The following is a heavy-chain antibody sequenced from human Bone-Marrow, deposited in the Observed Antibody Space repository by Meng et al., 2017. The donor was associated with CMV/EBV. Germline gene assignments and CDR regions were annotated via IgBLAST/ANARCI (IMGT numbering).Heavy chain of an antibody. CDR3: ARQAPPGGMDV. V-gene: IGHV1-18*01. J-gene: IGHJ6*02. CDR1: GYTFTSYG. CDR2: INTYNGNT. Sequence: ASVKVSCKASGYTFTSYGISWVRQAPGQGLEWMGWINTYNGNTNYAQKVQGRVTMTTDTSTSTAYMELRSLRSDDTAVYYCARQAPPGGMDVWGQGTTVTVSS.